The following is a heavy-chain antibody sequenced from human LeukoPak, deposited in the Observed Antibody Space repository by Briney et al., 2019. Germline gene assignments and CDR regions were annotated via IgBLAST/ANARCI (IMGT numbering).Heavy chain of an antibody. J-gene: IGHJ4*02. D-gene: IGHD6-13*01. CDR3: ARHGIRYSSSWYQMDG. Sequence: GESLKISCKGSGYSFTSYWIGWVRQMPGKGLEWMGIIYPGDSDTRYSPSFQGQVTISADKSISTAYLQWSSLKASDTAMYYCARHGIRYSSSWYQMDGWGQGTLVTVSS. CDR1: GYSFTSYW. CDR2: IYPGDSDT. V-gene: IGHV5-51*01.